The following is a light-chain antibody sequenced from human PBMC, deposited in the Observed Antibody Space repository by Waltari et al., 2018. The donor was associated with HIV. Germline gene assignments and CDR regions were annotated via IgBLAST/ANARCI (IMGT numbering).Light chain of an antibody. Sequence: EIVMTQSPATLWLSPGETATLSCRTRQSIATNLPGYQQKRGQAPKLLIYDASTGAAGVPPRFSGSGSGTEFNLTIDSLQSDDFAIYYCQQYNNWPYTFARGSKVEVK. V-gene: IGKV3-15*01. J-gene: IGKJ2*01. CDR1: QSIATN. CDR3: QQYNNWPYT. CDR2: DAS.